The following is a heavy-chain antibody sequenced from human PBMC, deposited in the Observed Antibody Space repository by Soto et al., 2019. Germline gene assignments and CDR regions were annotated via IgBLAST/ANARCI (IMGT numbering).Heavy chain of an antibody. Sequence: QVQLVQSGAEVKKPGSSVKVSCKASGGTFSSYAISWVRQAPGQGLEWMGGIIPIFGTANYAQKFQGRVTITADESTSTAYMELSSLRSEDMAVYYCARDGPGVVVTAIHRDWGQGTLVTVSS. J-gene: IGHJ4*02. CDR2: IIPIFGTA. V-gene: IGHV1-69*12. CDR3: ARDGPGVVVTAIHRD. D-gene: IGHD2-21*02. CDR1: GGTFSSYA.